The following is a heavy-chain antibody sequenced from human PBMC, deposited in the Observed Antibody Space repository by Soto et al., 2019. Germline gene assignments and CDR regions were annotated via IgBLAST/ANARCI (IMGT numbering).Heavy chain of an antibody. D-gene: IGHD5-18*01. CDR2: ISYDGNSE. CDR3: ARDGYRWRSDGFDI. CDR1: GFTFGAYT. J-gene: IGHJ3*02. Sequence: QMYLVESGGGVVQPGRSLRLSCAASGFTFGAYTMHWVRQAPGKGLEWVAAISYDGNSERYTDPVKGRFTVSRDNPSDTLYLQMNSLGVEDTAVYYCARDGYRWRSDGFDIWGQGTMVTVSS. V-gene: IGHV3-30*14.